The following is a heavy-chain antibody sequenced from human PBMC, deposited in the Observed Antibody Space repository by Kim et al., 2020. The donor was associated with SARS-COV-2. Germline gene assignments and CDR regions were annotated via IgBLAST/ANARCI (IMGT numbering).Heavy chain of an antibody. CDR1: GFTFSTYD. V-gene: IGHV3-13*01. CDR3: VRQGSSWHRDPQASAFDI. D-gene: IGHD6-13*01. CDR2: IGTIADT. J-gene: IGHJ3*02. Sequence: EGSLRLSCAASGFTFSTYDMHWVRQPTGKGLEWISAIGTIADTFYSASVRGRFTISRENAKNSVYLQMNSLRAGDTAVYYCVRQGSSWHRDPQASAFDIWGQVTTVTVSS.